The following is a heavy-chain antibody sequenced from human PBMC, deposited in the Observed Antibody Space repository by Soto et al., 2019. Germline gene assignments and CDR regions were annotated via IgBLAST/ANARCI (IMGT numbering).Heavy chain of an antibody. Sequence: SETLSLTCTVSGDSMSSSNWWNWVRQPPGKGLEWIGEAHHSGRTNYNPSLKSRVTISVDRSQNRFSLKLSSVTAADTAVYYCARSEATALDYWGQGTLVTV. V-gene: IGHV4-4*02. CDR3: ARSEATALDY. CDR2: AHHSGRT. J-gene: IGHJ4*02. CDR1: GDSMSSSNW.